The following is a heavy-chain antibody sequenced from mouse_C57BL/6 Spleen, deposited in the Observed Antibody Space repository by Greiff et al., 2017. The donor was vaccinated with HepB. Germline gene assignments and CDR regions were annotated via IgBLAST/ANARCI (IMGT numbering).Heavy chain of an antibody. CDR2: IYPRSGNT. D-gene: IGHD1-1*01. CDR3: ARGDYYGSSQSYYFDY. CDR1: GYTFTSYW. Sequence: QVQLQQPGAELVKPGASVKMSCKASGYTFTSYWITWVKQRPGQGLEWIGDIYPRSGNTYYNEKFKGKATLTADKSSSTAYMELRSLTSEDSAVYFCARGDYYGSSQSYYFDYWGQGTTLTVSS. J-gene: IGHJ2*01. V-gene: IGHV1-55*01.